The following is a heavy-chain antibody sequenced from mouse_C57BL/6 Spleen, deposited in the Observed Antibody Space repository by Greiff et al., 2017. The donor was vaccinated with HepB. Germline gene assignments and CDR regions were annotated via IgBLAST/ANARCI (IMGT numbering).Heavy chain of an antibody. J-gene: IGHJ3*01. CDR3: AFYYGSSYGWFAY. Sequence: QVQLQQPGAELVKPGASVKMSCKASGYTFTSYWITWVKQRTGQGLEWIGDIYPGSGSTNYNEKFKSKATLTVDTSSSTAYMQLSSLTSEDSAVYYCAFYYGSSYGWFAYWGQGTLVTVSA. V-gene: IGHV1-55*01. D-gene: IGHD1-1*01. CDR2: IYPGSGST. CDR1: GYTFTSYW.